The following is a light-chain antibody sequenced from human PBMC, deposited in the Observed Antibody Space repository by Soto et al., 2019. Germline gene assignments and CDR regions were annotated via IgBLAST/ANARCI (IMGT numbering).Light chain of an antibody. CDR1: ERLSSVY. V-gene: IGKV3-20*01. Sequence: EIVLTQSPGTLSLSPGARATLSCRASERLSSVYLAWYQQRPGQPPRLLIYGASNRATVIPDRFGGSGSGTDFTLIINRLEPEDVAIYYCQQYGGSPRITFGQGTRLEIK. CDR2: GAS. CDR3: QQYGGSPRIT. J-gene: IGKJ5*01.